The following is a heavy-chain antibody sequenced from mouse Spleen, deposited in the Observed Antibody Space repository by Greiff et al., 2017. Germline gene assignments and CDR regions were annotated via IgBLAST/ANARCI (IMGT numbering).Heavy chain of an antibody. CDR2: IYPRSGNT. Sequence: VKLMESGAELARPGASVKLSCKASGYTFTSYGISWVKQRTGQGLEWIGEIYPRSGNTYYNEKFKGKATLTADKSSSTAYMELRSLTSEDSAVYFCASQLAYWGQGTLVTVSA. CDR1: GYTFTSYG. J-gene: IGHJ3*01. V-gene: IGHV1-81*01. CDR3: ASQLAY.